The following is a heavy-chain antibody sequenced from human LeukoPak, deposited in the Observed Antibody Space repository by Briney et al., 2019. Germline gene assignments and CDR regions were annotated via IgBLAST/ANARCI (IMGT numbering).Heavy chain of an antibody. Sequence: ARSLRLTCAASGFSFNNYGMFWIRQAPGAGLEWVAFVSRDGRNQHIADSVQDRFTISRDNSQNTIYLQTNTLRTEDTAIFYCAEERHSDGYGSYLDSWGQGTLVTVSS. CDR3: AEERHSDGYGSYLDS. CDR2: VSRDGRNQ. V-gene: IGHV3-30*18. J-gene: IGHJ4*02. CDR1: GFSFNNYG. D-gene: IGHD5-24*01.